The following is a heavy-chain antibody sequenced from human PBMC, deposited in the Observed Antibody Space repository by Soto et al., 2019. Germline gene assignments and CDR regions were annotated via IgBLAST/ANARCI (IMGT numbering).Heavy chain of an antibody. D-gene: IGHD1-20*01. V-gene: IGHV4-59*01. CDR3: ARYGYYYGLDV. CDR1: GGSISSYY. CDR2: IYYSGST. Sequence: QVQLQESGPGLVKPSETLSLTCTVSGGSISSYYWNWIRQPPGKGLEWIGYIYYSGSTNYNPSLTSRVTISLDTSKSQFSLKLSSVTAADTAVYYCARYGYYYGLDVWGQGTTVTVSS. J-gene: IGHJ6*02.